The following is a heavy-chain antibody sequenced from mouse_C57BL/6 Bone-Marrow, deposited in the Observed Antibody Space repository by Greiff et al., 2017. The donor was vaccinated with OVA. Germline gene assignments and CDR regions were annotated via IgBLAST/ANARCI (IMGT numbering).Heavy chain of an antibody. D-gene: IGHD2-5*01. CDR3: AREGAYYSNYIAY. Sequence: VQLQQPGAELVMPGASVKLSCKASGYPFTSYWMHWVKQRPGQGLEWIGQIDPSDSYTNYNQKFKGKSTLTVDKSSSTAYMQLSSLTSADSAVYYCAREGAYYSNYIAYWGQGTLVTVSA. J-gene: IGHJ3*01. CDR2: IDPSDSYT. V-gene: IGHV1-69*01. CDR1: GYPFTSYW.